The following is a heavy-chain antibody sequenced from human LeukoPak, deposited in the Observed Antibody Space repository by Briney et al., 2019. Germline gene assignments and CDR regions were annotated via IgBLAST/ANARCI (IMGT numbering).Heavy chain of an antibody. J-gene: IGHJ3*02. CDR2: IYYSGST. CDR3: VRVSLIAAAGKGAGAFDI. V-gene: IGHV4-59*06. Sequence: SETLSLTCTVSGGSISSYYRSWIRQPPGKGLEWIGYIYYSGSTYYNPSLKSRVTISVDTSKNQFSLTLSSVTAADTAVYYCVRVSLIAAAGKGAGAFDIWGQGTMVTVSS. CDR1: GGSISSYY. D-gene: IGHD6-13*01.